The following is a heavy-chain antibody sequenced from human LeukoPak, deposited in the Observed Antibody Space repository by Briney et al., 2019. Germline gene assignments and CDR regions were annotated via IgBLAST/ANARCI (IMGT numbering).Heavy chain of an antibody. V-gene: IGHV4-4*07. D-gene: IGHD6-19*01. CDR2: IYTSGNT. Sequence: SETLSLTCTVSGGSISSYYWSWIRQPAGKGLEWIGRIYTSGNTNYNPSLRSRVTMSVDTSKNQFSLRLSSVTAADTAVYYCARTDRDSSDWNFDYWGQGTLVTVSS. J-gene: IGHJ4*02. CDR3: ARTDRDSSDWNFDY. CDR1: GGSISSYY.